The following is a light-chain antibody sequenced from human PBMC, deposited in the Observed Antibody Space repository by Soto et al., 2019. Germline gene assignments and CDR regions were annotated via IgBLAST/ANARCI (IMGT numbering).Light chain of an antibody. CDR2: SNN. J-gene: IGLJ1*01. CDR1: GSNIGSNT. Sequence: QSVLTQPPSASGAPGQRFTSSRAGSGSNIGSNTVHWHRHLPGTAPKLLIYSNNQRPSGVPDRFSGSKSGTSASLVISGLQSEDDTDYYCITWDDSLNAYVVGTGPKVTVL. CDR3: ITWDDSLNAYV. V-gene: IGLV1-44*01.